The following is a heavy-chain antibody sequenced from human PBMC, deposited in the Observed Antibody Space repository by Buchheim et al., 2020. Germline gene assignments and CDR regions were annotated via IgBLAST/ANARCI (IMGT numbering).Heavy chain of an antibody. CDR1: GVTSTGYY. CDR3: AKSRMWFSGNS. D-gene: IGHD2-21*01. J-gene: IGHJ5*01. V-gene: IGHV1-46*01. CDR2: INPSVGAA. Sequence: QVQLVQSGAEVKKPGSSVKVSCKASGVTSTGYYMHWVRQAPGQGLEWMGTINPSVGAATYAQRFRGRVTITSDTSTSTFYMDMSSLTSEDTALYYCAKSRMWFSGNSWG.